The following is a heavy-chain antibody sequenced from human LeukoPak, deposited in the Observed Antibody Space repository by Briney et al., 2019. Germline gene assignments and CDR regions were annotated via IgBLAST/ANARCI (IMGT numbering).Heavy chain of an antibody. CDR1: GFTFSSYA. D-gene: IGHD3-22*01. CDR2: ISGSGGST. CDR3: AKDRVVVVSGNWFDP. V-gene: IGHV3-23*01. J-gene: IGHJ5*02. Sequence: PGGSLRLSCAASGFTFSSYAMSWVRQAPGKGLEWVSAISGSGGSTYYADSVKGRFTISRDNSKNTLYLQMNSLRAEDTAVYYCAKDRVVVVSGNWFDPWGQGTLVTVSS.